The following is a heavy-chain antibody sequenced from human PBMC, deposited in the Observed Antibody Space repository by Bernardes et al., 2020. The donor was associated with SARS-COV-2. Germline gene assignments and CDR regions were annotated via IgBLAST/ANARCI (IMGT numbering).Heavy chain of an antibody. CDR3: VRGPRIREVERIIVWDYYYRLDA. J-gene: IGHJ6*02. D-gene: IGHD3-3*02. Sequence: SETLSLTCSVSGGAISSGTYYWSWIRQQPGKGLEWIGYIYKSGTTYYNPSLKSRLIISVDTSRNQFSLKLRSVTAADTAVYYCVRGPRIREVERIIVWDYYYRLDAWGQGATVIVSS. CDR2: IYKSGTT. CDR1: GGAISSGTYY. V-gene: IGHV4-30-4*02.